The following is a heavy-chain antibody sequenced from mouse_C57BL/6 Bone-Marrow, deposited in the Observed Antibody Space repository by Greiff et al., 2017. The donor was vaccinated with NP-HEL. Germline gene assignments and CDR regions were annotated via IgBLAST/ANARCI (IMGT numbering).Heavy chain of an antibody. CDR2: ISYDGSN. D-gene: IGHD1-1*01. CDR3: AREGGYYGSPFAY. Sequence: DVQLQESGPGLVKPSQSLSLTCSVTGYSIISGYYWNWNRQFPGNKLEWMAYISYDGSNNYNPSLKNRISITRDISKNQFFLKLKSVTTEDTATYYCAREGGYYGSPFAYWGQGTLVTVSA. V-gene: IGHV3-6*01. J-gene: IGHJ3*01. CDR1: GYSIISGYY.